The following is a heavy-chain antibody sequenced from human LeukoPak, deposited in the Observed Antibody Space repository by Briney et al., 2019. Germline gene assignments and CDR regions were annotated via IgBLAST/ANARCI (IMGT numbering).Heavy chain of an antibody. D-gene: IGHD3-9*01. CDR2: IYHSEST. J-gene: IGHJ4*02. V-gene: IGHV4-4*02. Sequence: PSETLSLTCAVSGGSISSSNWWSWVRQPPGKGLEWIGEIYHSESTNYNPSLKSRVNISVDKSKNQFSLKLTSVTAADTAVYYCARSHDILTGYYVFDYWGQGTLVTVSS. CDR3: ARSHDILTGYYVFDY. CDR1: GGSISSSNW.